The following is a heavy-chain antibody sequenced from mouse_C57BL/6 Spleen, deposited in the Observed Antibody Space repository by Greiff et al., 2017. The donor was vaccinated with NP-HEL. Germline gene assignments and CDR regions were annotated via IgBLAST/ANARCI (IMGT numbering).Heavy chain of an antibody. Sequence: EVQRVESGGGLVKPGGSLKLSCAASGFTFSDYGMHWVRQAPEKGLEWVAYISSGSSTIYYADTVKGRFTISRDNAKNTLFLQMTSLRSEDTAMYYCASPYYYGSPAWFAYWGQGTLVTVSA. J-gene: IGHJ3*01. CDR3: ASPYYYGSPAWFAY. CDR1: GFTFSDYG. CDR2: ISSGSSTI. V-gene: IGHV5-17*01. D-gene: IGHD1-1*01.